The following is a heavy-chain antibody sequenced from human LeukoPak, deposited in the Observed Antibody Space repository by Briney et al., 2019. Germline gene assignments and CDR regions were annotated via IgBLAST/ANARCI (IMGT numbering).Heavy chain of an antibody. CDR1: GGTFSSYA. CDR2: IIPIFGTA. CDR3: ARRYSGVMQGYFDY. Sequence: SVKVSCKASGGTFSSYAISWVRQAPGQGLEWMGGIIPIFGTANYAQKFQGRVTITTDESTSTAYMELSSLRSEDTAVYYCARRYSGVMQGYFDYWGQGTLVTVSS. D-gene: IGHD5-12*01. J-gene: IGHJ4*02. V-gene: IGHV1-69*05.